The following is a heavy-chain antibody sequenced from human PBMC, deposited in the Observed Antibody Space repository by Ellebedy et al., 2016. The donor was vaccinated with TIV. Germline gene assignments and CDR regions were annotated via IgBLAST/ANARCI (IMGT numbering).Heavy chain of an antibody. V-gene: IGHV4-59*08. CDR1: GGSISSYY. CDR2: IYYSGST. Sequence: MPSETLSLTCIVSGGSISSYYWSWIRQPPGKGLEWIGYIYYSGSTNYNTSLKSRVTISVDTSKNPFSLKLSSVTAADTAVYYCARQGYRGYSYGATYTPFDYWGQGTLVTVSS. D-gene: IGHD5-18*01. J-gene: IGHJ4*02. CDR3: ARQGYRGYSYGATYTPFDY.